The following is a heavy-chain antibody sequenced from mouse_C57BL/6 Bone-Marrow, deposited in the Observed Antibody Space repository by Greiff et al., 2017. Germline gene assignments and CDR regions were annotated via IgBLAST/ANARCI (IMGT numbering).Heavy chain of an antibody. V-gene: IGHV1-62-2*01. D-gene: IGHD2-4*01. CDR3: SRHERYYDYEGYFDY. J-gene: IGHJ2*01. CDR1: GYIFTEYT. CDR2: FYPGSGSI. Sequence: VQGVESGAELVKPGASVKLSCKASGYIFTEYTIHWVKQRSGQGLEWIGWFYPGSGSIKYNERFKDKATLTADKSYNTVYMELSRVTSEDSAVYFCSRHERYYDYEGYFDYWGQGTTLTVSS.